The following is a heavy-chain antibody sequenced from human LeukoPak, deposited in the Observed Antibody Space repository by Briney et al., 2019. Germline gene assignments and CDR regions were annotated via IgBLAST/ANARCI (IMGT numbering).Heavy chain of an antibody. CDR1: GFTFSSNY. J-gene: IGHJ4*01. V-gene: IGHV3-66*01. CDR2: IYSGGST. Sequence: GGSLRLSCAASGFTFSSNYMSWVRQAPGKGLEWVSVIYSGGSTYYSGSVKGRFTISRDNPKNTLYLQMNSLRAEDTAVYYCAKNRSWYCFDYWGQGTLVTVSS. D-gene: IGHD6-13*01. CDR3: AKNRSWYCFDY.